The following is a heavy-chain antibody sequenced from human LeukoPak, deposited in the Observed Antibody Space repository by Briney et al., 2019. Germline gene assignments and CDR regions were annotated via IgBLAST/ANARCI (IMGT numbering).Heavy chain of an antibody. CDR3: AKDGLMEVLPYYMDV. CDR2: IRYDGSNK. CDR1: GFTFSSYG. J-gene: IGHJ6*03. Sequence: GGSLRLSCAASGFTFSSYGMHWVRQAPGKGLEWVAFIRYDGSNKYYADSVKGQFTISRDNSKNTLYLQMNSLRAEDTAVYYCAKDGLMEVLPYYMDVWGKGTTVTISS. D-gene: IGHD3-3*01. V-gene: IGHV3-30*02.